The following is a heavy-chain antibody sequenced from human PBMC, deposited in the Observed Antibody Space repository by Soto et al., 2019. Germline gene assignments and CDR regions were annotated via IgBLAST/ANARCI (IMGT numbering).Heavy chain of an antibody. CDR2: ISRSSATL. J-gene: IGHJ4*02. D-gene: IGHD3-10*01. V-gene: IGHV3-48*02. CDR1: GFIFSSYD. CDR3: ATYREYSGGYPY. Sequence: EVQLVESGGGLVQPGGSLRLSCAASGFIFSSYDMSWIRQAPGKGLEWISYISRSSATLHYADSVKGRFTISRDNAKNSLYLQLNSLRDEDTAFYYCATYREYSGGYPYWGQGTLFTVSS.